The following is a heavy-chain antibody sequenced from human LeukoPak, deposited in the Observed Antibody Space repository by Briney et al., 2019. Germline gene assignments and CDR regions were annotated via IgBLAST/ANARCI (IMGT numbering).Heavy chain of an antibody. V-gene: IGHV1-18*01. CDR2: ISGYNGNT. Sequence: ASVKVSCKASGYTFTSYGIGWVRQAPGQGLEWMGWISGYNGNTNYAQKLQGRGTMTTDTSTSTAYMELRSLRSDDTAVYYCARGCSSTSCYLLDYWGQGTLVTVSS. D-gene: IGHD2-2*01. J-gene: IGHJ4*02. CDR1: GYTFTSYG. CDR3: ARGCSSTSCYLLDY.